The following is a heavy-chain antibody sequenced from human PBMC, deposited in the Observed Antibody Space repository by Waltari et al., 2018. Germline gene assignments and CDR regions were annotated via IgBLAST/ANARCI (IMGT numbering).Heavy chain of an antibody. CDR2: SSDSGSIT. CDR3: AKDYHWYFDL. V-gene: IGHV3-23*04. Sequence: EVQLVESGGGLVQPGGSLRLSCAASGFTFSSYAMRCVRQAPGKGRGWVSDSSDSGSITFDADSVKGRVTISRDKSKHTLYLQMNSLRAEDTAVYYCAKDYHWYFDLWGRGTLVTVSS. D-gene: IGHD3-16*02. J-gene: IGHJ2*01. CDR1: GFTFSSYA.